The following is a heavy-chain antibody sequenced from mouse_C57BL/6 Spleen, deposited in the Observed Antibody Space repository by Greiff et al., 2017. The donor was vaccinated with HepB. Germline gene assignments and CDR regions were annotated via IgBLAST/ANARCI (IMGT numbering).Heavy chain of an antibody. CDR2: IWSGGST. Sequence: VQLVESGPGLVQPSQSLSITCTVSGFSLTSYGVHWVRQSPGKGLEWLGVIWSGGSTDYNAAFISRLSISKDNSKSQVFFKMNSLQADDTAIYYCASPYDGRGFAYWGQGTLVTVSA. CDR1: GFSLTSYG. D-gene: IGHD2-3*01. CDR3: ASPYDGRGFAY. J-gene: IGHJ3*01. V-gene: IGHV2-2*01.